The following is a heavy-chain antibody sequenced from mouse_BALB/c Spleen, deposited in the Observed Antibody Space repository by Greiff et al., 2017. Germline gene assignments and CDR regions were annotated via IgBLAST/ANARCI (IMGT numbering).Heavy chain of an antibody. CDR1: GFNIKDTY. CDR3: ASPPYDYDGGDY. D-gene: IGHD2-4*01. CDR2: IDPANGNT. Sequence: VQLKQSGAELVKPGASVKLSCTASGFNIKDTYMHWVKQRPEQGLERIGRIDPANGNTKYDPKFQGKATITADTSSNTAYLQLSSLTSEDTAVYYCASPPYDYDGGDYWGQGTSVTVSS. J-gene: IGHJ4*01. V-gene: IGHV14-3*02.